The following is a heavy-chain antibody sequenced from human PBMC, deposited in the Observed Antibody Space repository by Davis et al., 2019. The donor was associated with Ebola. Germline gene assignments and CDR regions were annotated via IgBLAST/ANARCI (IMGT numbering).Heavy chain of an antibody. J-gene: IGHJ4*02. CDR2: TNMYETTT. CDR3: ARAPSSGSFSDY. V-gene: IGHV3-74*01. CDR1: GFTFTDYW. D-gene: IGHD1-26*01. Sequence: PGGSLRLSCAASGFTFTDYWMHWVRQAPGTGLVWVSRTNMYETTTNYADFVQGRFTISRDNAKNTLYLQMDSPRAEDTAIYYCARAPSSGSFSDYWGQGTLVTVSS.